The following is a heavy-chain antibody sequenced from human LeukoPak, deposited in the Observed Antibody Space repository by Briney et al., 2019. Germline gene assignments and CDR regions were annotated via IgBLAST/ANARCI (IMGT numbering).Heavy chain of an antibody. D-gene: IGHD3-22*01. Sequence: SETLSLTCTVSGGSISSYYWSWIRQPPGKGLEWIGYIYYSGSTNYNPSLKSRVTISVDTSKNQFSLKLSSVTAADTAVYYCAGYYCDSLYRPFSGQGTMVTVSP. CDR3: AGYYCDSLYRPF. J-gene: IGHJ3*01. V-gene: IGHV4-59*01. CDR2: IYYSGST. CDR1: GGSISSYY.